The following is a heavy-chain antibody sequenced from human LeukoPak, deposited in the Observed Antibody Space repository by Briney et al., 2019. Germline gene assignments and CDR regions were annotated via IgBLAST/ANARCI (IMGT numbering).Heavy chain of an antibody. V-gene: IGHV3-30-3*01. D-gene: IGHD1-7*01. CDR2: ISYDGSNK. CDR1: GFTFSSYA. CDR3: ARATPEYNWNSPFDY. Sequence: PGGSLRLSCAASGFTFSSYAMHWVRQAPGKGLEWVAVISYDGSNKYYADSVKGRFTISRDNSKNTLYLQMNSLRAEDTAVYYCARATPEYNWNSPFDYWGQGTLVTVSS. J-gene: IGHJ4*02.